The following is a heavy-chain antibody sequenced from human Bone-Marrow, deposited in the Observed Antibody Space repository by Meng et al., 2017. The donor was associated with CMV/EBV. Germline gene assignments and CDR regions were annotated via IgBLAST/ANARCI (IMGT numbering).Heavy chain of an antibody. CDR3: ARSLFDSNAPFDY. D-gene: IGHD3-22*01. CDR1: GFTFSSYT. V-gene: IGHV3-48*04. J-gene: IGHJ4*02. Sequence: GESLKISCAASGFTFSSYTMNWVRQAPGKGLEWVSYISNSGSAKYYADSLRGRFTISRDNAKNSLYLQMNSLRADDTAVYYCARSLFDSNAPFDYWGQGTVVTVSS. CDR2: ISNSGSAK.